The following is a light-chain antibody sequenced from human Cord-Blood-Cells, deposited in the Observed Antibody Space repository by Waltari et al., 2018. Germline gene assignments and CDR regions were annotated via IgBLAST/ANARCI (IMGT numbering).Light chain of an antibody. V-gene: IGKV1-33*01. CDR1: QDISNY. CDR2: DAS. Sequence: DIQMTQSPSSLSASVGDRVTITCQASQDISNYLNWYQQKPGKAPKLLIYDASKLETGVPSRFSGSGSGTDFTFTISSLQPEDIATYYCQQYDNRLPLTFGGGTKVEIK. CDR3: QQYDNRLPLT. J-gene: IGKJ4*01.